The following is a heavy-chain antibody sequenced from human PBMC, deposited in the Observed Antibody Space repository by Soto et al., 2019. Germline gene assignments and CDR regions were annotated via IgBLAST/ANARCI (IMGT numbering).Heavy chain of an antibody. CDR3: ARDLLGFGYTYGDV. Sequence: QVQLVQSGAEVKKPGSSVKVSCKASGGTFSNYALISWVRQAPGQGLEWMGGIIPIDATVNYAQKFQGRITITADESTTTAYMDLGRLRAEETAVYYCARDLLGFGYTYGDVWGQGTTVTVSS. V-gene: IGHV1-69*12. D-gene: IGHD3-10*01. J-gene: IGHJ6*01. CDR2: IIPIDATV. CDR1: GGTFSNYA.